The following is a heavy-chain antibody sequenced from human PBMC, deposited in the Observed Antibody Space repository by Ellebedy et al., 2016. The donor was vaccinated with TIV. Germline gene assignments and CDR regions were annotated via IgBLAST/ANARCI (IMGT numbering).Heavy chain of an antibody. CDR1: GFTFSSYA. Sequence: GESLKISCAASGFTFSSYAMSWVRQAPGKGLEWVSAISGSGGSTYYADSVKGRFTISRDNSKNTLYLQMNSLRAEDTAVYYCAKLDTAMVDYYYYGMDVWGQGTTVTVSS. D-gene: IGHD5-18*01. CDR2: ISGSGGST. V-gene: IGHV3-23*01. J-gene: IGHJ6*02. CDR3: AKLDTAMVDYYYYGMDV.